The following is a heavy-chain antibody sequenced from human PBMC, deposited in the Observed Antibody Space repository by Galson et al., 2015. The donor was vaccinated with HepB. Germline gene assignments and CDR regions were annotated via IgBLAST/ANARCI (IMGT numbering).Heavy chain of an antibody. V-gene: IGHV3-7*01. Sequence: SLRLSCAASGFTFSSYWMSWVRQAPGKGLEWVANIKQDGSEKYYVDSVKGRFTTSRDNAKNSLYLQMNSLRAEDTAVYYCARGGGCSSTSCYSPLYYYYYGMDVWGQGTTVTVSS. CDR2: IKQDGSEK. D-gene: IGHD2-2*02. CDR3: ARGGGCSSTSCYSPLYYYYYGMDV. CDR1: GFTFSSYW. J-gene: IGHJ6*02.